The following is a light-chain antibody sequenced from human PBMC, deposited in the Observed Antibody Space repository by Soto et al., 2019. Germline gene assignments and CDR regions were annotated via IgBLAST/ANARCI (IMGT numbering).Light chain of an antibody. V-gene: IGKV1-5*01. CDR2: DAS. CDR3: QQSNSYSLT. J-gene: IGKJ4*01. CDR1: QSISGG. Sequence: GDRVTITCRASQSISGGLTWYQQRPGKAPKLLIYDASTLESGVPSRFSGSGSETEFTLTINSLQPDDFATYYGQQSNSYSLTFGGGTKVEIK.